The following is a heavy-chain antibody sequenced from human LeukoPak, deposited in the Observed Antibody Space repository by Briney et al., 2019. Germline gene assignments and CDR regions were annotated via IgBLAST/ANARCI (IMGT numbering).Heavy chain of an antibody. V-gene: IGHV3-23*01. CDR2: IGSGADL. Sequence: GGSLRLSCVGSGFAFGVHAMSWVRQAPGKGPEWVATIGSGADLFYAESVKGRFTISRDDPRNTGWLQMNSLRAEDTALYYCAKDWTPHNRVYDCLDAWGQGTQVTVS. CDR3: AKDWTPHNRVYDCLDA. D-gene: IGHD3-16*01. J-gene: IGHJ5*02. CDR1: GFAFGVHA.